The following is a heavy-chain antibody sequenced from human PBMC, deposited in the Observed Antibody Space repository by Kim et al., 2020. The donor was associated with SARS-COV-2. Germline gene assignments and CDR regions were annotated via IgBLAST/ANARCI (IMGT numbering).Heavy chain of an antibody. D-gene: IGHD3-9*01. Sequence: GGSLRLSCAASGFTFSSYSMNWVRQAPGKGLEWVSSISSSSSYIYYADSVKGRFTISRDNAKNSLYLQMNSLRAEDTAVYYCARVEDYDILTGSLVPFDYWGQGTLVTVSS. CDR1: GFTFSSYS. J-gene: IGHJ4*02. CDR3: ARVEDYDILTGSLVPFDY. V-gene: IGHV3-21*01. CDR2: ISSSSSYI.